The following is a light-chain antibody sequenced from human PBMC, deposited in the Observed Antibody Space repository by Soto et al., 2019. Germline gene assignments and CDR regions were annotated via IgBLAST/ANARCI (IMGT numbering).Light chain of an antibody. V-gene: IGKV3D-15*01. CDR1: QSVSSN. J-gene: IGKJ1*01. Sequence: EIVLIQSPATLSLSPGERATLSCRASQSVSSNLAWYQQNPGQAPRLLIFDASNRATGIPARFSGSGSGTDLTLTISSLQSEDFAVYYCQQYNNWPQTFGQGTKVDIK. CDR3: QQYNNWPQT. CDR2: DAS.